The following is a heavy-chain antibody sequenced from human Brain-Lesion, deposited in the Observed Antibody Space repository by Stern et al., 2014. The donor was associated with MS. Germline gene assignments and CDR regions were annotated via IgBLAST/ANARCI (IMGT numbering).Heavy chain of an antibody. V-gene: IGHV4-30-2*01. J-gene: IGHJ3*01. CDR1: GGSISSGGSS. CDR2: IYHSGST. D-gene: IGHD2-21*01. Sequence: VQLVESGSGQAKPSQTLSLTCAVSGGSISSGGSSWNWIRQPPGKGLEWIGFIYHSGSTYYNPPLKGRVFISVDPSKNQFALNLRSVTAADTAVYYCARGGVIYTQDRNGFDVWGQGTMVTVSS. CDR3: ARGGVIYTQDRNGFDV.